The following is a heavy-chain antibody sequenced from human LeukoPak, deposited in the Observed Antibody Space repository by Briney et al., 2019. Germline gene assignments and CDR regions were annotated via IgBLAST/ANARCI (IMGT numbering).Heavy chain of an antibody. D-gene: IGHD6-19*01. CDR1: GFTFSTYW. Sequence: GGSLRLSCAASGFTFSTYWMHWVRQGPGKGLVWVSRINSEGGTTNYADSVKGRFTISRDNAKNTLYLQMNSLTAEDTAVYYCARDISGWYAAWSFDLWGRGTLVTVSS. J-gene: IGHJ2*01. CDR3: ARDISGWYAAWSFDL. V-gene: IGHV3-74*01. CDR2: INSEGGTT.